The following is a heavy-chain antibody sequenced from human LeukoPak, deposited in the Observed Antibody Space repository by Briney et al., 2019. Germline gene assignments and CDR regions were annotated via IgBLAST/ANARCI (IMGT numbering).Heavy chain of an antibody. V-gene: IGHV4-59*01. D-gene: IGHD3-22*01. Sequence: SETLSLTCTVSGGSISSYYWSWIRQPPGKGLEWIGYIYYSGSTNYNPSLKSRVTISVDTSKNQFSLKLSSVTAADTAVYYCAKDEARYYDSSGPRNSLGYWGQGTLVTVSS. CDR2: IYYSGST. CDR3: AKDEARYYDSSGPRNSLGY. J-gene: IGHJ4*02. CDR1: GGSISSYY.